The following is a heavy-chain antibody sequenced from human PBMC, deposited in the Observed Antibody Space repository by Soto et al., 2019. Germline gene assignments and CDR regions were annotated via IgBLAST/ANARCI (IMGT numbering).Heavy chain of an antibody. CDR1: GLTFTNYA. CDR3: AKDASTTTAMAGSRGLDV. J-gene: IGHJ6*02. V-gene: IGHV3-23*01. CDR2: VISSGSSS. D-gene: IGHD1-1*01. Sequence: GGSLRLSCAASGLTFTNYAMSWVRQAPGKGLEWVSAVISSGSSSYYADSVKGRFTISRDNSKNTLYLQMNSLSADDTAVYYCAKDASTTTAMAGSRGLDVWGQGTTVTVSS.